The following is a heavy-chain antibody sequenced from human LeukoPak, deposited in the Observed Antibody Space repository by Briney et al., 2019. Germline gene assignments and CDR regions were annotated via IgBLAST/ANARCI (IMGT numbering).Heavy chain of an antibody. J-gene: IGHJ4*02. D-gene: IGHD3-10*01. CDR1: GLSISNDW. V-gene: IGHV3-15*01. CDR3: TLIQGWGSGSYYRDF. Sequence: PGGSLRLSCAASGLSISNDWRSWVRQAPGKGLEWVARVKSKSAGETTDYAAPVKGRFTISRDDSKNTLYLQMNSLKTEDTAVYYCTLIQGWGSGSYYRDFWGQGTLVTVSS. CDR2: VKSKSAGETT.